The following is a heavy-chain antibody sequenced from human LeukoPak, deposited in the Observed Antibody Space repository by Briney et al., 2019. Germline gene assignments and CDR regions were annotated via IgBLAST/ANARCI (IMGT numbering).Heavy chain of an antibody. CDR1: GGSISSGDYY. J-gene: IGHJ5*02. CDR3: ARDFQGGPNDP. V-gene: IGHV4-30-4*01. CDR2: ISLSGGT. D-gene: IGHD2-15*01. Sequence: KPSETLSLTCTVSGGSISSGDYYWSWIRRPPGQGLERIGYISLSGGTYYNPSLKSRASISLDTSRSQFSLKLSSVGAADTAVYYCARDFQGGPNDPWGQGALVTVSS.